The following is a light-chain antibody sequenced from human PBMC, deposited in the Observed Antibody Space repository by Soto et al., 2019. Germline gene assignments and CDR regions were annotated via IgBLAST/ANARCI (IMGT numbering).Light chain of an antibody. J-gene: IGKJ4*01. CDR1: QSVSNNY. CDR3: QQYGSSPPLT. V-gene: IGKV3-20*01. CDR2: GAS. Sequence: EIVLMQSPGTRSLSPGERATLSCRASQSVSNNYVAWYQQKPGQAPRLLIAGASSRATGIPDRFSGSGSGTDFTLTISRLEPEDFAVYYCQQYGSSPPLTFGGGTKVDIK.